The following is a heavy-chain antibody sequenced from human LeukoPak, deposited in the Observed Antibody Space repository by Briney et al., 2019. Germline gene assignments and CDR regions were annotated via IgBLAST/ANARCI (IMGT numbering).Heavy chain of an antibody. CDR1: GYIFTTYD. J-gene: IGHJ4*02. CDR2: MSPNSGYI. D-gene: IGHD2-8*01. Sequence: ASVKVSCKASGYIFTTYDINWVRQAPGQGLEWLGWMSPNSGYIGIAQKFKGRVTLATSTFISTAYMELSSLRSEDTAVYYCATSRFCSDGVCPLDYWGQGTLVTVSS. CDR3: ATSRFCSDGVCPLDY. V-gene: IGHV1-8*01.